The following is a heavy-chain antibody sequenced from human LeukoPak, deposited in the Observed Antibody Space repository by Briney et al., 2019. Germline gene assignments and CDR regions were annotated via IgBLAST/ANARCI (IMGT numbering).Heavy chain of an antibody. CDR2: ISSSSSTI. CDR1: GFTFSSYG. J-gene: IGHJ5*02. D-gene: IGHD3-3*01. Sequence: PGGSLRLSCAASGFTFSSYGMHWVRQAPGKGLEWVSYISSSSSTIYYADSVKGRFTISRDNAKNSLYLQMNSLRAEDTAVYYCARAFVFWSGSPEGFDPWGQGTLVTVSS. V-gene: IGHV3-48*04. CDR3: ARAFVFWSGSPEGFDP.